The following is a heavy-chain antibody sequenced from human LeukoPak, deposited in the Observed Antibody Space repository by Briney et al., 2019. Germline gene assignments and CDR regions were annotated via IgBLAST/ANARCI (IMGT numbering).Heavy chain of an antibody. V-gene: IGHV3-23*01. CDR1: GFTFSTYA. CDR3: VKDQARRGVAPYNSYDI. D-gene: IGHD2-8*02. CDR2: LSGSGNSE. J-gene: IGHJ3*02. Sequence: GGSLRLSCAASGFTFSTYAMSWVRQAPGKGLEWVSTLSGSGNSEYYADSVKGRFIISRDNAKNTLYVQMKSLRAEDTAVYYCVKDQARRGVAPYNSYDIWGQGTMVTVSS.